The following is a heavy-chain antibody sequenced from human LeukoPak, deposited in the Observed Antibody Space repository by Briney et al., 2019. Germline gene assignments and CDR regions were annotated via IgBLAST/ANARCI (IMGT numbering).Heavy chain of an antibody. CDR2: ISWNSGSI. CDR1: GFTFDDYA. CDR3: AKDGSYDFWSGYYLN. Sequence: GGSLRLSCAASGFTFDDYAMHWVRQAPGKGLEWVSGISWNSGSIGYADSVKGRFTISRDNAKNSLYLQMNSLRAEDTALYCCAKDGSYDFWSGYYLNWGQGTLVTVSS. D-gene: IGHD3-3*01. V-gene: IGHV3-9*01. J-gene: IGHJ4*02.